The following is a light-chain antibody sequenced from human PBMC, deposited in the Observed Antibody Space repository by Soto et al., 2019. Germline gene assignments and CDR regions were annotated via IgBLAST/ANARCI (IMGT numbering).Light chain of an antibody. J-gene: IGLJ2*01. CDR1: SSDVGSYNL. CDR3: CSYAVSRSVV. Sequence: QSALTQPASVSGSPGQSITISCTGTSSDVGSYNLVSWYQQHPGKAPKLIICEGSKRPSGVSNRFSGSKSGNTASLTISGLQPEDEADYYCCSYAVSRSVVFGGGTKLTV. CDR2: EGS. V-gene: IGLV2-23*01.